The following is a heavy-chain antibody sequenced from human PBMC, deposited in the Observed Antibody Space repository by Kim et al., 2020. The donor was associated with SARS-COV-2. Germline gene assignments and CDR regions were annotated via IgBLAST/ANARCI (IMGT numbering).Heavy chain of an antibody. CDR1: GFTFSSYW. CDR3: ASPTYYDFWGYGMDV. V-gene: IGHV3-74*01. Sequence: GGSLRLSCAASGFTFSSYWMHWVRQAPGKGLVWVSRINSDGSSTSYADSVKGRFTISRDNAKNTLYLQMNSLRAEDTAVYYCASPTYYDFWGYGMDVWGQGTTVTVSS. CDR2: INSDGSST. J-gene: IGHJ6*02. D-gene: IGHD3-3*01.